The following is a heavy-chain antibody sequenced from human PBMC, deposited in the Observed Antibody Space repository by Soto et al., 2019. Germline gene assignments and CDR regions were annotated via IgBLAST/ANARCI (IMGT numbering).Heavy chain of an antibody. CDR3: ARHEEQQLGGMDV. Sequence: GGSLRLSCAASGFTFSSYAMHWVRQAPGKGLEWVAVISYDGSNKYYADSVKGRFTISRDNSKNTLYLQMNSLRAEDTAVYYCARHEEQQLGGMDVWGQGTTVTVSS. CDR2: ISYDGSNK. D-gene: IGHD6-13*01. V-gene: IGHV3-30-3*01. CDR1: GFTFSSYA. J-gene: IGHJ6*02.